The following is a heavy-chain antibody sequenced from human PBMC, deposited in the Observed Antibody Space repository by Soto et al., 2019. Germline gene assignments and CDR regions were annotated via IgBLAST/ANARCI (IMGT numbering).Heavy chain of an antibody. CDR1: GGSISSYY. V-gene: IGHV4-59*08. Sequence: SETLSLTCTVSGGSISSYYWSWIRQPPGKGLEWIGYIYYSGSTNYNPSLKSRVTISVDTSKNQFSLKLSSVTAADTAVYYCARFDWLLSRFDYWGQGTLVTVSS. CDR2: IYYSGST. CDR3: ARFDWLLSRFDY. D-gene: IGHD3-9*01. J-gene: IGHJ4*02.